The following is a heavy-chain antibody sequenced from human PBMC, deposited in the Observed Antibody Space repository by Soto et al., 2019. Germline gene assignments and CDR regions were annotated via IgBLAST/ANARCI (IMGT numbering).Heavy chain of an antibody. D-gene: IGHD5-12*01. V-gene: IGHV1-69*05. CDR2: FIPTFGTA. J-gene: IGHJ5*02. CDR3: ARGMATGDWFDP. Sequence: QVQLVQSGAEVKKPGSSVKVSCKASGGTFSSYAISWVRQAPGQGLEWMGGFIPTFGTANYAQKFQGRVAITPDEPSSRAHMAHSSLRADDTAVDYRARGMATGDWFDPWGQGTLVTVSS. CDR1: GGTFSSYA.